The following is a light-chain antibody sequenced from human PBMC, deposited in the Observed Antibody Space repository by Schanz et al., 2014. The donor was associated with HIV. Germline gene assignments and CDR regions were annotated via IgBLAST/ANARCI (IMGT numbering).Light chain of an antibody. CDR2: EVS. V-gene: IGLV2-8*01. CDR1: SSDVGGYNY. J-gene: IGLJ3*02. Sequence: QSVLTQPPSASGSPGQSVTISCTGTSSDVGGYNYVSWYQQHPGKAPKLMIYEVSERPSGVPDRFSGSKSGNTASLTIFGLQAEDEADYYCSSYTSSSTWVFGGGTKLTVL. CDR3: SSYTSSSTWV.